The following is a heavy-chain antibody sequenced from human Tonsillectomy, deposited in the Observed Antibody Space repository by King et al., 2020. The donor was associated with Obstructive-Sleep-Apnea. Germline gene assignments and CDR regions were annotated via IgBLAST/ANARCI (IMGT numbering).Heavy chain of an antibody. D-gene: IGHD2-8*01. J-gene: IGHJ6*02. Sequence: VQLVESGGGVVQPGRSLRLSCAASGFTFSSYGMHWVRQAPGKGLEWVAVISYDGSNKYYADSVKGRFTISRDNSKNTLYLQMNSLRAEDTAVYYCAKDLGYCTNGVCYGDYGMDVWGQGTTVTVSS. CDR2: ISYDGSNK. CDR3: AKDLGYCTNGVCYGDYGMDV. CDR1: GFTFSSYG. V-gene: IGHV3-30*18.